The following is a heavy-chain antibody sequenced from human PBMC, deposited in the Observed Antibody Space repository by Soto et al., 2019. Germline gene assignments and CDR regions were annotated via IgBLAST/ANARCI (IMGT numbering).Heavy chain of an antibody. D-gene: IGHD3-10*01. CDR1: GGSISSYY. V-gene: IGHV4-59*01. CDR3: VRDWKQYYYGSGSHPYGMDV. J-gene: IGHJ6*02. Sequence: LSLTCTVSGGSISSYYWSWIRQPPGKGLEWIGYIYYSGSTNYNPSLKSRVTISVDTSKNQFSLKLSSVTAADTAVYYCVRDWKQYYYGSGSHPYGMDVWGQGTTVTVSS. CDR2: IYYSGST.